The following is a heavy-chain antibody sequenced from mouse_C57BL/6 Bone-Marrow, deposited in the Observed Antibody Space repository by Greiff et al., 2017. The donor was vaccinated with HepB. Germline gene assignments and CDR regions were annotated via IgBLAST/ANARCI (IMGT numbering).Heavy chain of an antibody. V-gene: IGHV1-54*01. CDR3: ARWYYGTFDY. J-gene: IGHJ2*01. CDR1: GYAFTNYL. D-gene: IGHD1-1*01. Sequence: QVQLKQSGAELVRPGTSVKVSCKASGYAFTNYLIEWVKQRPGQGLEWIGVINPGSGGTNYNEKFKGKATLTADKSSSTAYMQLSSLTSEDSAVYFCARWYYGTFDYWGQGTTLTVSS. CDR2: INPGSGGT.